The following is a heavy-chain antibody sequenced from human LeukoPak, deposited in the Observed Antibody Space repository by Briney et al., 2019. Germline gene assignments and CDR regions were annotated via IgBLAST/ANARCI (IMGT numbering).Heavy chain of an antibody. D-gene: IGHD3-10*01. CDR1: GFTFISYS. V-gene: IGHV3-21*01. CDR3: ARVELMEFAAAFDY. CDR2: ISSSSSSI. J-gene: IGHJ4*02. Sequence: GGSLRLSCAASGFTFISYSMNWVRQAPGKGLEWVSSISSSSSSIYYADSVKGRFTISRDNAKNSLYLQMNSLRADDTAEYYCARVELMEFAAAFDYWGQGTLVTVSS.